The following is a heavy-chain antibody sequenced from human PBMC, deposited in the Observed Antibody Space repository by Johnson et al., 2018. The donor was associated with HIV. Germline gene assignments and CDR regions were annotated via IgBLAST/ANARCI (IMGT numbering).Heavy chain of an antibody. CDR2: IYSGGGT. Sequence: VQLVESGGGLVQPGGSLRLSCAASGFTVSSNYMSWVRQPPGKGLEWVSIIYSGGGTYYADSLKGRFTISRDNSKNTLYLQMNSLRGEDTAVYYCARSMYWPDAFDIWGKGTMVTVSS. D-gene: IGHD2-8*02. CDR3: ARSMYWPDAFDI. J-gene: IGHJ3*02. V-gene: IGHV3-66*02. CDR1: GFTVSSNY.